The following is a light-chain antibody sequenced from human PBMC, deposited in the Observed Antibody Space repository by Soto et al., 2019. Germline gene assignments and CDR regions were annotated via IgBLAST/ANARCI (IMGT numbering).Light chain of an antibody. J-gene: IGKJ4*01. V-gene: IGKV3D-20*02. Sequence: EIVLTQSPGTLSLSPGERATLSCRASQSVSNNYLAWYQQKPDQAPRLLIYGASNRATGIPDRFSGSGSGTDFTLTISRLEPEDFAVYFCQHRSNWPPGFTCGGATKVEIK. CDR2: GAS. CDR1: QSVSNNY. CDR3: QHRSNWPPGFT.